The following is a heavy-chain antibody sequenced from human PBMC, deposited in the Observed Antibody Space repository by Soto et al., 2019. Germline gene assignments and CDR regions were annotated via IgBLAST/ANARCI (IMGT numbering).Heavy chain of an antibody. J-gene: IGHJ4*02. Sequence: PGGSLRLSCAASGFTFSSYAMHWVRQAPGKGLEWVAVISYDGSNKYYADSVKGRFTISRDNSKNTLYLQMNSPRAEDTAVYYCARDRYNWTPFDYWGQGTLVTVSS. CDR2: ISYDGSNK. V-gene: IGHV3-30-3*01. D-gene: IGHD1-1*01. CDR1: GFTFSSYA. CDR3: ARDRYNWTPFDY.